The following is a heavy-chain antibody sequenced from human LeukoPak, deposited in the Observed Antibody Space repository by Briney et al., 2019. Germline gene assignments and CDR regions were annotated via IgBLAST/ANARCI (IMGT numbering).Heavy chain of an antibody. D-gene: IGHD4-23*01. V-gene: IGHV3-30*18. CDR1: GFTFSSYG. Sequence: PGRSLRLSCAASGFTFSSYGMHWVRQAPGKGLEWVAVISYDGSNKYYADSVKGRFTISRDNSKNTLYLQMNSLRAGDTAVYYCAKDGDYGGNYGMDVWGQGTTVTVSS. CDR2: ISYDGSNK. J-gene: IGHJ6*02. CDR3: AKDGDYGGNYGMDV.